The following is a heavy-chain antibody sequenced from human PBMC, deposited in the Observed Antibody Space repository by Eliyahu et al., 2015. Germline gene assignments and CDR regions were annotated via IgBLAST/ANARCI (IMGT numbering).Heavy chain of an antibody. V-gene: IGHV1-69*04. D-gene: IGHD1-26*01. CDR1: GGTFSSYT. CDR3: ARDLPSEGIVGAPPVGY. Sequence: EVKKPGSSVKVSCKASGGTFSSYTISWVRQAPGQGLEWMGRIIPILGIANYAQKFQGRVTITADKSTSTAQMEPSRLRSEDTAVYYCARDLPSEGIVGAPPVGYWGQGTLVTVSS. J-gene: IGHJ4*02. CDR2: IIPILGIA.